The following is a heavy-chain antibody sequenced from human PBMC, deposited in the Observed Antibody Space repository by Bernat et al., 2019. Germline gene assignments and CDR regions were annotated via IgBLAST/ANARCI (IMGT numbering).Heavy chain of an antibody. J-gene: IGHJ4*02. CDR2: ISYDGSNK. Sequence: QVQLVESGGGVVQPGRSLRLSCAASGFTFSSYGMHWVRQAPGKGLEWVAVISYDGSNKYYADSVKGRFTISRDNSKNTLYLQMNSLRAEDTAVYYCARAPAYSTGSSCLDYWGQGTLVTVSS. V-gene: IGHV3-30*03. CDR1: GFTFSSYG. D-gene: IGHD6-6*01. CDR3: ARAPAYSTGSSCLDY.